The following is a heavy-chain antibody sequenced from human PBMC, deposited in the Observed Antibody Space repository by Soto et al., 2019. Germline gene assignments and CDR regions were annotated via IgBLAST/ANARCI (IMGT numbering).Heavy chain of an antibody. Sequence: QVQLVQSGAEVKKPGSSVKVSCKASGGTFSSYAISWVRQAPGQGLEWMGGIIPIFGTANYAQKFQGRVTITADESTSTAYMELSSLRSEDTAVYYCARDRMILGYCSGGSCFGWFDHWGQGTLVTVSS. CDR1: GGTFSSYA. CDR3: ARDRMILGYCSGGSCFGWFDH. D-gene: IGHD2-15*01. V-gene: IGHV1-69*01. J-gene: IGHJ5*02. CDR2: IIPIFGTA.